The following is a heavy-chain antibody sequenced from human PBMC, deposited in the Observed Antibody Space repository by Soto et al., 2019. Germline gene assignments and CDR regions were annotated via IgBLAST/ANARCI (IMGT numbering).Heavy chain of an antibody. Sequence: GGSLRLSCVASGFTFSRFDMSWVPQAPGKGLEWVSHIGVRGLSTDYADSVRGRFTISRDNFKNTLYLQMNSLTAEDTAIYYCAQDIGPTWTKNWFDPWGQGTLVTVSS. D-gene: IGHD4-4*01. J-gene: IGHJ5*02. CDR3: AQDIGPTWTKNWFDP. CDR2: IGVRGLST. V-gene: IGHV3-23*01. CDR1: GFTFSRFD.